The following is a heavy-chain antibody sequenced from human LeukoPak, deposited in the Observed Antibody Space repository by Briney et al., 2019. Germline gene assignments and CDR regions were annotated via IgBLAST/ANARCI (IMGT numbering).Heavy chain of an antibody. D-gene: IGHD4-17*01. Sequence: PGGSLRLSCAASVFSLSIHGIRWVRQAPGKGLEWVAFIPYDGSNKYYADSVKGRFTISRDNSKNMIYLQVNSLRAEDTAVYYCAKGLGDYNDFRLGYWGQGTLVTVSS. CDR1: VFSLSIHG. J-gene: IGHJ4*02. CDR2: IPYDGSNK. CDR3: AKGLGDYNDFRLGY. V-gene: IGHV3-30*02.